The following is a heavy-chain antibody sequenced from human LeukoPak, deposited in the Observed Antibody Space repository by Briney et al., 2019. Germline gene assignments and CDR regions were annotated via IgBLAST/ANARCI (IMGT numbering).Heavy chain of an antibody. V-gene: IGHV3-48*01. CDR2: ISSSSSIR. D-gene: IGHD3-16*02. Sequence: PGGSLRLSCAASGFTFSSYSMNWVRQAPGKGLEWVLYISSSSSIRYYADSVKGRFTISRDNAKNSLYLQMNSLRAEDTAVYYCARSYYDYVWGSYRYRYYYYYYMDVWGKGTTVTISS. CDR1: GFTFSSYS. CDR3: ARSYYDYVWGSYRYRYYYYYYMDV. J-gene: IGHJ6*03.